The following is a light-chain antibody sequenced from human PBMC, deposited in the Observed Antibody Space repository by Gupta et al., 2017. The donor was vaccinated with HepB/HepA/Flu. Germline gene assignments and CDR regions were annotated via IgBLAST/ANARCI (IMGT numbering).Light chain of an antibody. Sequence: QSVVTQPPSVSVAPGRRVTISCTGSSSSIGAGYDVHWYQQLPGAAPNILIYGNINRPSGVPDRLSAAKSGTSASPVTTSLQADDEDDYYCQSYDTSQSGVVFGGGTKLTVL. CDR3: QSYDTSQSGVV. CDR2: GNI. V-gene: IGLV1-40*01. J-gene: IGLJ3*02. CDR1: SSSIGAGYD.